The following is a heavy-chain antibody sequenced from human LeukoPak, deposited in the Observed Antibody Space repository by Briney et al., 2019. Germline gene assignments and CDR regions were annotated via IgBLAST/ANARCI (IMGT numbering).Heavy chain of an antibody. CDR1: GGTFSSYA. Sequence: SVKVSCKASGGTFSSYAISWVRQAPGQGLEWMGGIIPIFGTANYAQKFQGRVTITTDESTSTAYMELSSLRSKDTAVYYCARGAAYCGGDCSFYMDVWGKGTTVTVSS. CDR3: ARGAAYCGGDCSFYMDV. CDR2: IIPIFGTA. V-gene: IGHV1-69*05. J-gene: IGHJ6*03. D-gene: IGHD2-21*02.